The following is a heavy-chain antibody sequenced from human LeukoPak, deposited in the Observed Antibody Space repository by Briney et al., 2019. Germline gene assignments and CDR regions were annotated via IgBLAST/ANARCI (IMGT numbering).Heavy chain of an antibody. CDR2: IYHSGST. J-gene: IGHJ4*02. V-gene: IGHV4-38-2*01. D-gene: IGHD3-10*01. CDR1: GYSISSGYY. CDR3: ARVSLVRGAPDYYFDY. Sequence: SETLSLTCAVSGYSISSGYYWGWIRQPPGKGLEWIGSIYHSGSTYYNPSLKSRVTISVDTSKNQFSLKLSSVTAADTAVYYCARVSLVRGAPDYYFDYWGQGTLVTVSS.